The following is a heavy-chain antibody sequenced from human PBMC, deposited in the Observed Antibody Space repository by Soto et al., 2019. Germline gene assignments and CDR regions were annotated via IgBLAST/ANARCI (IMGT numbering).Heavy chain of an antibody. CDR1: GGSFSGYY. CDR3: GKTFTKAANPGRVYFHGMDV. J-gene: IGHJ6*02. Sequence: SETLSLTCAVYGGSFSGYYWSWIRQPPGKGLEWIGEINHSGSTNYNPSLKSRVTISVDTSKNQFSLKLSSVTAADTAVYYCGKTFTKAANPGRVYFHGMDVWGQGTTVTVSS. CDR2: INHSGST. D-gene: IGHD3-10*01. V-gene: IGHV4-34*01.